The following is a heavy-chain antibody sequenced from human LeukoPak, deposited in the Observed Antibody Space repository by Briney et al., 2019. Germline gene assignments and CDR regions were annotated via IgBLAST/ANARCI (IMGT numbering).Heavy chain of an antibody. CDR2: ISSSSSTI. J-gene: IGHJ4*02. CDR3: ARSSPYCSGGSCFDY. Sequence: GGSLRLSCAASGFTFNNYWMNWVRQAPGKGLEWVSYISSSSSTIYYADSVKGRFTISRDNAKNSLYLQMNSLRDEDTAVYYCARSSPYCSGGSCFDYWGQGTLVTVSS. V-gene: IGHV3-48*02. CDR1: GFTFNNYW. D-gene: IGHD2-15*01.